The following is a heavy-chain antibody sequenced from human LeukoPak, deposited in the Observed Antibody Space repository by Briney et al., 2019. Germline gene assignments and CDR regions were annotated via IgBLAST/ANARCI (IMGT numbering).Heavy chain of an antibody. D-gene: IGHD6-13*01. CDR1: GFTFSSYS. Sequence: GRSLRLSCAASGFTFSSYSMNWVRQAPGKGLEWVSSISSSSSYIYYADSVKGRFTISRDNAKNSLYLQMNSLRAEDTAVYYCARDTAAGTPEWSDYWGQGTLVTVSS. V-gene: IGHV3-21*01. J-gene: IGHJ4*02. CDR3: ARDTAAGTPEWSDY. CDR2: ISSSSSYI.